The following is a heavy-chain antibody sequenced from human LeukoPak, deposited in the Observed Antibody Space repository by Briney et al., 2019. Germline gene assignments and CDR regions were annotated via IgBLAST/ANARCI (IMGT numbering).Heavy chain of an antibody. CDR2: MKYDGSEK. D-gene: IGHD6-13*01. V-gene: IGHV3-7*01. J-gene: IGHJ4*02. CDR3: ARDIEAAGLFLDY. Sequence: GGSLRLSCAASGFTFSSDWMSWFRQAPGKGLEWVANMKYDGSEKYYVDSVKGRFTISRDNAKNSLYLQMNSLGAEDTAVYYCARDIEAAGLFLDYWGQGTLVTVSS. CDR1: GFTFSSDW.